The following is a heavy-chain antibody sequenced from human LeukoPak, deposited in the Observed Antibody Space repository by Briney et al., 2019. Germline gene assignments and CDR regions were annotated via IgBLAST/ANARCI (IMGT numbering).Heavy chain of an antibody. J-gene: IGHJ3*01. D-gene: IGHD2-21*01. CDR3: ATPYCGAISCLDVFDV. Sequence: LQTLSLTCTVSGVSLSSDKYYWTWIRQRPGKGLEWIGHIYYSGSTSFNPSLKSRVSMSMDTSKSQFSLKLTSATAADTAVYYCATPYCGAISCLDVFDVWGQGTVVTVSS. CDR2: IYYSGST. CDR1: GVSLSSDKYY. V-gene: IGHV4-31*03.